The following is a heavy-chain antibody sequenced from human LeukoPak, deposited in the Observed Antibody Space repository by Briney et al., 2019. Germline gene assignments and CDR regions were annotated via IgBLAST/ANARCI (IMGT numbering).Heavy chain of an antibody. D-gene: IGHD6-6*01. CDR2: IYHSGST. V-gene: IGHV4-39*07. J-gene: IGHJ6*03. Sequence: SETLSLTCTVSGGSISSSSYYWGWIRQPPGKGLEWIGSIYHSGSTYYNPSLKSRVTISVDTSKNQFSLKLSSVTAADTAVYYCASSYSSSSFYYYYYMDVWGKGTTVTVSS. CDR3: ASSYSSSSFYYYYYMDV. CDR1: GGSISSSSYY.